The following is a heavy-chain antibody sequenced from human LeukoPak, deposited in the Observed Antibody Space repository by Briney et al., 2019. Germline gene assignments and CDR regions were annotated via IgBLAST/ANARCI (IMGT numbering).Heavy chain of an antibody. D-gene: IGHD4-17*01. V-gene: IGHV3-48*04. J-gene: IGHJ4*02. CDR1: GFTFSSYW. CDR3: ARGPSAVTTHLDY. Sequence: GGSLRLSCAASGFTFSSYWMSWVRQAPGKGLEWVSYISSSGSTIYYADSVKGRFTISRDNAKNSLYLQMNSLRAEDTAVYYCARGPSAVTTHLDYWGQGTLVTVSS. CDR2: ISSSGSTI.